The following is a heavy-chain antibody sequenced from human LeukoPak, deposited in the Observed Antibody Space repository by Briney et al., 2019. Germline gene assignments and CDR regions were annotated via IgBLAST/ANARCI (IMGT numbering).Heavy chain of an antibody. CDR1: GGSVSSTNW. D-gene: IGHD3-3*01. J-gene: IGHJ4*02. V-gene: IGHV4-4*02. CDR2: VHLDGRT. CDR3: AREGGFYRPLDY. Sequence: TPSETLSLTCAVSGGSVSSTNWWTWFRQPPGKGLEWIGEVHLDGRTNYNPSLTGRLTMSVDLYENHISLKLTSVTAADTAVYYCAREGGFYRPLDYSGQGTLVTVSS.